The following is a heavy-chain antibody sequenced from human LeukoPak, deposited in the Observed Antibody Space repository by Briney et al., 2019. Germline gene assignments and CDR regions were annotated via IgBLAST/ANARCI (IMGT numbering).Heavy chain of an antibody. CDR1: GGSMNNNNYY. Sequence: SETLSLTCTVSGGSMNNNNYYWGWIRQSAGKNLEWIGSISDTGSPVYNPSLRSRVTMSIDTSKMQFALKLTSVTAADTALYYCARLLSYDVLTDNYYKYYMDVWGKGTTVIVSS. CDR3: ARLLSYDVLTDNYYKYYMDV. J-gene: IGHJ6*03. V-gene: IGHV4-39*01. D-gene: IGHD3-9*01. CDR2: ISDTGSP.